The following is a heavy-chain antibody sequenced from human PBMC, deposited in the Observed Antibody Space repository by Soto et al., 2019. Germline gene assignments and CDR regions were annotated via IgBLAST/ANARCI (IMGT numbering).Heavy chain of an antibody. CDR3: VRPDSTGYYSH. Sequence: RGESLKISCKGSGYSFTNYWIGWVRQMPGKGLEWMGIINPADSDTRYSPSFQGQVTVSVDKSISTAYLQRGSLKASDTAMYYCVRPDSTGYYSHWGQGTPGTVSS. D-gene: IGHD3-9*01. CDR2: INPADSDT. V-gene: IGHV5-51*01. J-gene: IGHJ4*02. CDR1: GYSFTNYW.